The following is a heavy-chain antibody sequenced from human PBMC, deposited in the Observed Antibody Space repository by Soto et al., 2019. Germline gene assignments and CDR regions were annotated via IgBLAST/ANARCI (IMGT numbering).Heavy chain of an antibody. CDR1: GFSFDDFA. Sequence: GGSLRPSCAAPGFSFDDFALTWVRQATGKGLEWVPPISRSGHNTYYADSVKGRFTISRDNSRNTLYLQLNTLRAEDTALYYCAKGYYSGYDLAYFDYWGQGTLVTVSS. CDR2: ISRSGHNT. J-gene: IGHJ4*02. CDR3: AKGYYSGYDLAYFDY. D-gene: IGHD5-12*01. V-gene: IGHV3-23*01.